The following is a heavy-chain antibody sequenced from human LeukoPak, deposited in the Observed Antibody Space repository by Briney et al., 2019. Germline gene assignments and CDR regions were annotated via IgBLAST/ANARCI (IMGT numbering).Heavy chain of an antibody. J-gene: IGHJ5*02. V-gene: IGHV1-69*05. CDR1: GGTFSSYA. Sequence: PRASVKVSCKASGGTFSSYAISWVRQAPGQGLEWMGGIIPIFGTANYAQKFQGRVTITTDESTSTAYMELSSLRSEDTAVYYCARVGWRSYSRPFDPWGQGTLVTVSS. CDR3: ARVGWRSYSRPFDP. D-gene: IGHD6-13*01. CDR2: IIPIFGTA.